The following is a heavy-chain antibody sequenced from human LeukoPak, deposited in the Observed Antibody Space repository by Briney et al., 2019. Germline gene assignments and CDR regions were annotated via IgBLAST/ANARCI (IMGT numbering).Heavy chain of an antibody. J-gene: IGHJ5*02. Sequence: PSQTLSLTCAVSGDSTSRTGSISRDGYYWSWIRQAPGKGLEWIGYIYYSGSTNYNPSLKSRVTISVDTSKNQFSLKLSSVTAADTAVYYCARSGVRLRGFYPWGQGTLVTVSS. CDR1: GDSTSRTGSISRDGYY. CDR2: IYYSGST. V-gene: IGHV4-61*08. D-gene: IGHD5-12*01. CDR3: ARSGVRLRGFYP.